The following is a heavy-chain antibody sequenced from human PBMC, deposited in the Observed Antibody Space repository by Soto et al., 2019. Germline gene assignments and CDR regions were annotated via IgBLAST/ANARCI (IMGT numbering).Heavy chain of an antibody. CDR2: ISASGDIT. D-gene: IGHD1-1*01. J-gene: IGHJ4*02. CDR3: ARSGDNFNVLDY. Sequence: AGSLRLSGAASGFTFNTYAMSWVRQAPGKGLEWVSIISASGDITYCADSVKGRFTISRDSYRNTLYLEMNSLRVEDTAVYYCARSGDNFNVLDYWGQGTPVTVSS. V-gene: IGHV3-23*01. CDR1: GFTFNTYA.